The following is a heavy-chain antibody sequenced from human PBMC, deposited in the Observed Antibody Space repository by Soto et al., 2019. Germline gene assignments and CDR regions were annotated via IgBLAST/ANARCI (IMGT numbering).Heavy chain of an antibody. J-gene: IGHJ5*02. CDR3: ARVPGP. V-gene: IGHV4-39*07. CDR2: IYYDGNT. CDR1: GDSISSNSHY. Sequence: SETLSLTCTVSGDSISSNSHYWGWIRQPPGKGLESIANIYYDGNTYYNPSLKSRVTISVDRSKNQFSLQLSSVTAADTAVYYCARVPGPWGQVTLGTVSS. D-gene: IGHD7-27*01.